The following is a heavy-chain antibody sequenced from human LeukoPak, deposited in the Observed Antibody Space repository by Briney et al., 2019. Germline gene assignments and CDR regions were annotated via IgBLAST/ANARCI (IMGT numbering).Heavy chain of an antibody. J-gene: IGHJ6*03. V-gene: IGHV3-23*01. CDR2: ISGSGDST. CDR3: AKMGGGDYYYYYYMDV. Sequence: HPGGSLRLSCAASGFTFSNFGMSWVRQAPGKGLEWVSAISGSGDSTYYADSVKGRFTISRDNSKNTLYLQMNSLRAEDTAVYYCAKMGGGDYYYYYYMDVWGKGTTATISS. CDR1: GFTFSNFG. D-gene: IGHD4-17*01.